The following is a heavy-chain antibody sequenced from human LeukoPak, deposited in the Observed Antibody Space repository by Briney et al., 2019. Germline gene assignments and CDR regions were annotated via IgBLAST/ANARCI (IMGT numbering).Heavy chain of an antibody. Sequence: SATLSLTCTVSGGSISSGGYYWSWIRQHPGKGLEWIGYIYYSGSTYYNPSLKSRVTISVDTSKNQFSLKLSSVTAADTAVYYCARASVYCSSTSCSDYWGQGTLVTVSS. CDR3: ARASVYCSSTSCSDY. J-gene: IGHJ4*02. D-gene: IGHD2-2*01. V-gene: IGHV4-31*03. CDR2: IYYSGST. CDR1: GGSISSGGYY.